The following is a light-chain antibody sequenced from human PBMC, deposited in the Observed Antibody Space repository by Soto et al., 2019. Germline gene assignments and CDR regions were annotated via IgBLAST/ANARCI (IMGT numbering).Light chain of an antibody. CDR3: QQFSSYPLT. Sequence: EIVMTQSPATLSVSAGERATLSCRASQSVSSNLAWYQQKPGQAPRLLIYGASTRATGIPARFSGSGSGTDFTLTISRLEPEDFAVYYCQQFSSYPLTFGGGTKVDIK. CDR2: GAS. J-gene: IGKJ4*01. CDR1: QSVSSN. V-gene: IGKV3-15*01.